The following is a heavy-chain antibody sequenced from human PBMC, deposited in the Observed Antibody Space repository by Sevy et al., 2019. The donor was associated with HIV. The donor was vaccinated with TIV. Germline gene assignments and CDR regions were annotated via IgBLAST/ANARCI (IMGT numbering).Heavy chain of an antibody. CDR2: ITWNSGTI. J-gene: IGHJ4*02. CDR1: GFTFETYA. V-gene: IGHV3-9*01. Sequence: GGSLRLSCAASGFTFETYAMHWVRLSPGKGLEWVSGITWNSGTIGYADSVKGRFIISRDNAKNSLYLQMNSLRPEDTGFYYSAKDQLSLGIVDQDDYWGQGTLVTVSS. D-gene: IGHD2-21*01. CDR3: AKDQLSLGIVDQDDY.